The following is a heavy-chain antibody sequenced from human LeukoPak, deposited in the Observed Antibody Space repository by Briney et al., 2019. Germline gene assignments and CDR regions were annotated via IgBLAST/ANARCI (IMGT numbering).Heavy chain of an antibody. CDR3: ARDRGGFGELNWFDP. J-gene: IGHJ5*02. CDR1: GFTFSSYE. CDR2: NSSSGSTI. V-gene: IGHV3-48*03. Sequence: GGSLRLSCAASGFTFSSYEMNWVRQAPGKGLEWVSYNSSSGSTIYYADSVKGRFTISRDNAKNSLYLQMNSLRAEDTAVYYCARDRGGFGELNWFDPWGQGTLVTVSS. D-gene: IGHD3-10*01.